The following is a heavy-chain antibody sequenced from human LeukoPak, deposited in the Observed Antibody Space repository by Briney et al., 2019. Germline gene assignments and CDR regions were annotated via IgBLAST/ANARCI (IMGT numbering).Heavy chain of an antibody. D-gene: IGHD5-24*01. CDR3: DGADY. Sequence: GGSLRLSCAASGFTFSSYAMNWARQAPGKGLEWVSTISGTTGRTHYADSVRGRFTISRDNYKNTLYLQMNSLRAEDTAVYYCDGADYWGQGTLVTVSS. CDR1: GFTFSSYA. CDR2: ISGTTGRT. V-gene: IGHV3-23*01. J-gene: IGHJ4*02.